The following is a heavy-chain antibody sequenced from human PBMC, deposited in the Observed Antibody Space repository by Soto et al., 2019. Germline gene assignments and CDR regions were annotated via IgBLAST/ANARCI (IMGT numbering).Heavy chain of an antibody. CDR1: GGSISSGGYS. J-gene: IGHJ4*02. Sequence: SETLSLTCAVSGGSISSGGYSWSWIRQPPGKGLEWIGYIYYSGSTNYNPSLKSRVTISVDTSKNQFSLKLSSVTAADTAVYYCAIRIAEGHFDYWGQGTLVTVSS. CDR2: IYYSGST. D-gene: IGHD6-13*01. CDR3: AIRIAEGHFDY. V-gene: IGHV4-61*08.